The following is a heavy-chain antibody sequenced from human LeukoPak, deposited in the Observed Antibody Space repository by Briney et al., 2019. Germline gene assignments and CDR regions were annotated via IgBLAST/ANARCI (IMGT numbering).Heavy chain of an antibody. D-gene: IGHD2-21*01. J-gene: IGHJ4*02. CDR1: GFTFSNAW. Sequence: GGSLRVSCAASGFTFSNAWRSWVRQAPGKGLEWVGRIKSKTDGGTTDYAAPVKGRFTISRDDSKNTLYLQMNSLKTEDTAVYYCTTEGFCGGDCYGYWGQGTLVTVSS. V-gene: IGHV3-15*01. CDR2: IKSKTDGGTT. CDR3: TTEGFCGGDCYGY.